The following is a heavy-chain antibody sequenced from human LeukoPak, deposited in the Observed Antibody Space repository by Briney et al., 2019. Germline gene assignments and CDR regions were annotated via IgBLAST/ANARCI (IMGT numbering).Heavy chain of an antibody. D-gene: IGHD5-12*01. J-gene: IGHJ2*01. CDR3: ARRQRGSGYQYWYFDL. CDR1: GGSISSSSYY. CDR2: IYYSGST. V-gene: IGHV4-39*07. Sequence: SETLSLTCTVSGGSISSSSYYWGWIRQPPGKGLEWIGSIYYSGSTNYNPSLKSRVTISVDTSKNQFSLKLSSVTAADTAVYYCARRQRGSGYQYWYFDLWGRGTLVTVSS.